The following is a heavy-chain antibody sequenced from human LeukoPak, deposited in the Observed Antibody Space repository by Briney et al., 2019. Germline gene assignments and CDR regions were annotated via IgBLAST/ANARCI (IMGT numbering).Heavy chain of an antibody. V-gene: IGHV4-61*02. CDR3: ARGGGPSNWFDP. Sequence: SETLSLTCTVSGGSISSGSYYWSWIRQPAGKGLEWIGRIYTSGSTNYNPSLKSRVTISVDTSKNRFSLKPSSVTAADTAVYYCARGGGPSNWFDPWGQGTLVTVSS. CDR2: IYTSGST. CDR1: GGSISSGSYY. D-gene: IGHD4-23*01. J-gene: IGHJ5*02.